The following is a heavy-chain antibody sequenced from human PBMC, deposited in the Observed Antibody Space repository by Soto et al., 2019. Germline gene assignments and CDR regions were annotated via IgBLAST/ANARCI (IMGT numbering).Heavy chain of an antibody. CDR3: ARVPGYSSSWYGTDY. CDR1: GYTFTSYG. D-gene: IGHD6-13*01. Sequence: QVQLVQSGAEVKKPGASVKVSCKASGYTFTSYGISWVRQAPGQGLEWMGWISACNGNTNYAQKLQGRVTMTTDTSTSTAYMEPSSLRSDDTAVYYCARVPGYSSSWYGTDYWGQGTLVAVSS. J-gene: IGHJ4*02. CDR2: ISACNGNT. V-gene: IGHV1-18*04.